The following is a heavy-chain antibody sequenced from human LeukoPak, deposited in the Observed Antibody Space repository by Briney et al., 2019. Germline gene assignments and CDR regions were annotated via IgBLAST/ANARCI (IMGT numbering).Heavy chain of an antibody. CDR3: ARATRSQYSSGWYY. V-gene: IGHV4-31*03. J-gene: IGHJ4*02. CDR1: GGSISSGGYY. D-gene: IGHD6-19*01. Sequence: SETLSLTCTVSGGSISSGGYYWSWIRQHPGKGLGWIGYIYYSGSTYYNPSLKSRVTISVDTSKNQFSLKLSSVTAADTAVYYCARATRSQYSSGWYYWGQGTLVTVSS. CDR2: IYYSGST.